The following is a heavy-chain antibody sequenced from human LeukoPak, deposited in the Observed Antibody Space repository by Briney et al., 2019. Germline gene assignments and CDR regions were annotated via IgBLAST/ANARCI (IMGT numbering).Heavy chain of an antibody. J-gene: IGHJ4*02. Sequence: SETLSLTCTVSGYSISSGYYWGWIRQPPGKGLEWIGSIYHSGSTYYNPSLKSRVTISVDTSKNQFSLKLSSVTAADTAVYYCARVGIKFGGVIVHACDYWGQGTLVTVSS. CDR3: ARVGIKFGGVIVHACDY. D-gene: IGHD3-16*02. V-gene: IGHV4-38-2*02. CDR1: GYSISSGYY. CDR2: IYHSGST.